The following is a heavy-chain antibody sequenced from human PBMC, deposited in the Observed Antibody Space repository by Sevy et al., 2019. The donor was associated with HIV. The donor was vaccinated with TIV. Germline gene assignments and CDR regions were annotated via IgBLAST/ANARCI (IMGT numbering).Heavy chain of an antibody. V-gene: IGHV3-15*01. CDR1: GFTFSKAW. CDR3: MTLHREMTAHLIP. CDR2: IRSKSEGGNA. J-gene: IGHJ5*02. Sequence: GGSLRLSCATSGFTFSKAWMSWVRQDQGKGLEWIGLIRSKSEGGNADYAASVKDRFTISRDDSKNMVYLQMSSLKIEYTGVYYCMTLHREMTAHLIPWGRGTLVTVSS. D-gene: IGHD2-21*02.